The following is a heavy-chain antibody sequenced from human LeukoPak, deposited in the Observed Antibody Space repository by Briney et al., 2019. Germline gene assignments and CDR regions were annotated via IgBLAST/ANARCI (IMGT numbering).Heavy chain of an antibody. CDR1: GFTFSSSA. D-gene: IGHD5-24*01. Sequence: GSLRLSCAASGFTFSSSAMSWVRQVPGKGLEWVSGISASGGSTSYADSVRGRFTISRDNSKNTLYVQMNSLRDEDTAVYYCARELLGHGYNSGDFDYWGQGTLVTVSS. V-gene: IGHV3-23*01. J-gene: IGHJ4*02. CDR3: ARELLGHGYNSGDFDY. CDR2: ISASGGST.